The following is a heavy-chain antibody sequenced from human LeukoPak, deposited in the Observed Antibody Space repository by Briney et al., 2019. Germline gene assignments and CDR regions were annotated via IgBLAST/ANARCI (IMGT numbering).Heavy chain of an antibody. J-gene: IGHJ3*02. V-gene: IGHV1-18*01. CDR1: GYTFTSYG. CDR2: ISAYNGNT. Sequence: ASVKVSCKASGYTFTSYGISWVRQAPGQGLAWMGWISAYNGNTNYAQKLQGRVTMTTDTSTSTAYMELRSLRSDDTAVYYCARIPLSLMITFGGVIVSAFDIWGQGTMVTVSS. CDR3: ARIPLSLMITFGGVIVSAFDI. D-gene: IGHD3-16*02.